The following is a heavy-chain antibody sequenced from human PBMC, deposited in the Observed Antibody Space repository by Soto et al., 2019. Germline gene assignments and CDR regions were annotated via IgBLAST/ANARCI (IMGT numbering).Heavy chain of an antibody. J-gene: IGHJ6*02. CDR2: IYYSGST. V-gene: IGHV4-30-4*01. CDR3: ARDQIPKLCSSTSCYNYYYYYGMDV. D-gene: IGHD2-2*01. CDR1: GGSISSGDYY. Sequence: QVQLQESGPGLVKPSQTLSLTCTVSGGSISSGDYYWSWIRQPPGKGLEWIGYIYYSGSTYYNPSLKSRVTISVDTSKNQFSLKLSSVTAADTAVYYCARDQIPKLCSSTSCYNYYYYYGMDVWGQGTTVTVSS.